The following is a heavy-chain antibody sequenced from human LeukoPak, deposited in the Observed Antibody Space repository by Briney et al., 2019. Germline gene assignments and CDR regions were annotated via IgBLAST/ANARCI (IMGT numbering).Heavy chain of an antibody. CDR3: ANLVVVVVPAAMGDAFDI. V-gene: IGHV3-23*01. Sequence: GSLRLSCAASGFTFSSNGMNWVRQAPGKGLEWVSAISGSGGSTYYADSVKGRFTISRDNSKNTLYLQMNSLRVEDTAVYYCANLVVVVVPAAMGDAFDIWGQGTMVTVSS. D-gene: IGHD2-2*01. J-gene: IGHJ3*02. CDR2: ISGSGGST. CDR1: GFTFSSNG.